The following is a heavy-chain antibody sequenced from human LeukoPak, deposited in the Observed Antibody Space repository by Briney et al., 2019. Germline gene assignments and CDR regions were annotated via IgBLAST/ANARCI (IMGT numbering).Heavy chain of an antibody. CDR2: IKQDGSEK. Sequence: GGSLRLSCVASGFSFSSYWMSWARQAPGKGLEWVANIKQDGSEKYYVDSVKGRFTISRDNAKDSLYLQMSSLRAEDTAVCYCVRDGMRGTKAFDIWGQGTMVTVSS. J-gene: IGHJ3*02. V-gene: IGHV3-7*05. CDR3: VRDGMRGTKAFDI. CDR1: GFSFSSYW. D-gene: IGHD2-8*01.